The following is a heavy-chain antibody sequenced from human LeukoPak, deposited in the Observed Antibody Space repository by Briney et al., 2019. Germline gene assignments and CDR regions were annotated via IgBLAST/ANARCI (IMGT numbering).Heavy chain of an antibody. J-gene: IGHJ2*01. Sequence: SETLSLTCTVSGGSISSSSYYWGWIRQPPGKGLEWIGEINHSGSTNYNPSLKSRVTISVDTYKNQFSLKLSSVTAADTAVYYCARGVARHWYFDLWGRGTLVTVSS. V-gene: IGHV4-39*07. CDR2: INHSGST. CDR1: GGSISSSSYY. CDR3: ARGVARHWYFDL. D-gene: IGHD2-15*01.